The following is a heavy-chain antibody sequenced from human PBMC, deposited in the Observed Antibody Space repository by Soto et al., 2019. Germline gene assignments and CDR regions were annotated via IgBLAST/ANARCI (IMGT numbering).Heavy chain of an antibody. V-gene: IGHV4-31*03. D-gene: IGHD5-12*01. CDR1: GAALNSGNYY. J-gene: IGHJ5*02. Sequence: TSETLSLTCSVSGAALNSGNYYWSWIRHGPGKGLEWIGHIYVTGAVDYNPSLRDRITISQDTSERQFSLNLRLVTAADTAVYYCARLRMATNNYKWFDPWGQGTLVTVSS. CDR3: ARLRMATNNYKWFDP. CDR2: IYVTGAV.